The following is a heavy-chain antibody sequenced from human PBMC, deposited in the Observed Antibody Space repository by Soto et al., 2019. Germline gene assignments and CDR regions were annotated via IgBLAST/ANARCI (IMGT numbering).Heavy chain of an antibody. J-gene: IGHJ4*02. CDR1: GYTFTSYY. CDR2: INPSGGST. Sequence: GASVKVSCKASGYTFTSYYMHWVRQAPGQGLEWMGIINPSGGSTSYAQKFQGRVTMTRDTSTSTVYMELSSLRSEDTAVYYCARDHAIMITFGGVIASYYFDYWGQGTLVTVSS. D-gene: IGHD3-16*02. V-gene: IGHV1-46*03. CDR3: ARDHAIMITFGGVIASYYFDY.